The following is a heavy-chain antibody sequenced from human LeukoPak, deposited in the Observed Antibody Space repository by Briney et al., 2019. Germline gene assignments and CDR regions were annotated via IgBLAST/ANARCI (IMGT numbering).Heavy chain of an antibody. Sequence: ASVKVSCKASGYTFTGYYMHWVRQAPGQGLEWMGWINPNSGGTNYAQKFQGRVTMTRDTSISTAYMELSRLRSDDTAVYYCAREVRKWLRSLGYFDYWGQGTLLTVSS. D-gene: IGHD5-12*01. CDR3: AREVRKWLRSLGYFDY. J-gene: IGHJ4*02. V-gene: IGHV1-2*02. CDR2: INPNSGGT. CDR1: GYTFTGYY.